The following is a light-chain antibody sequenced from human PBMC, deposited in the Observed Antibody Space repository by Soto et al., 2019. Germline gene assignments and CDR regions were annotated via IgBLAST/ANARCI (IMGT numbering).Light chain of an antibody. V-gene: IGKV1-5*01. CDR3: QHYNVYYMYT. CDR1: QNINNW. J-gene: IGKJ2*01. CDR2: DAS. Sequence: DIQMTQSPSTVSASVGDRVTITCRASQNINNWLAWFQQKPGEAPKLLIYDASTLESGVPSRFSGSGSGTEFTLTISSLQPDDYATYSCQHYNVYYMYTFGQGTKVDIK.